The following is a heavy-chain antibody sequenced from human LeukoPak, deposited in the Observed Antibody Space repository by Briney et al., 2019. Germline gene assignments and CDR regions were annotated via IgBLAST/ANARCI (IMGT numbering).Heavy chain of an antibody. D-gene: IGHD3-10*01. J-gene: IGHJ4*02. CDR1: GGSISSGGYY. CDR3: ARAPYYYGSGSQKFDY. CDR2: IYYSGST. Sequence: SETLSLTCTVSGGSISSGGYYWSWIRQHPGKGLEWIGYIYYSGSTYYNPSLKSRFTISVDTSKNQFSLKLSSVTAADTAVYYCARAPYYYGSGSQKFDYWGQGTLVTDSS. V-gene: IGHV4-31*03.